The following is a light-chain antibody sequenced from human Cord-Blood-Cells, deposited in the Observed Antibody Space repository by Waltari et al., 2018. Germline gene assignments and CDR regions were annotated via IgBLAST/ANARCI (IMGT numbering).Light chain of an antibody. CDR2: NAS. CDR1: QSISSW. J-gene: IGKJ2*01. V-gene: IGKV1-5*03. CDR3: QQYNSYSYT. Sequence: DIQMTQSPSTLSASVGDRVTITCRASQSISSWLAWYHQKPGKAPKLLIYNASSFESGVPSRFSGSGSGTEFTLTFSSLQPDDFATDYCQQYNSYSYTFGQGTKLEIK.